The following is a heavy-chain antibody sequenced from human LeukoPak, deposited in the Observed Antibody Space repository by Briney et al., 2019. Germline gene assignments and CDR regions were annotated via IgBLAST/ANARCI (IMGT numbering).Heavy chain of an antibody. D-gene: IGHD3-22*01. CDR3: TKDLNHDSSG. CDR2: I. Sequence: PGGSLRFSCAASGFRFSDYWMTWVRQAPGKGLECVANIKGRFTVSRDNAKNSLYLQMNNMRVEDTAIYYCTKDLNHDSSGWGQGTLVTVSS. J-gene: IGHJ4*02. V-gene: IGHV3-7*01. CDR1: GFRFSDYW.